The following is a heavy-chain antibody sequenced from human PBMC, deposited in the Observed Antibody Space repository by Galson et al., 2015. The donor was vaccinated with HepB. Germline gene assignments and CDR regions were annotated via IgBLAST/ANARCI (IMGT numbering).Heavy chain of an antibody. J-gene: IGHJ4*02. CDR3: ARDAQRYYDSSGYPRY. Sequence: SLRLSCAASGFTFSSYWMSWVRQAPGKGLEWVANIKQDGSEKYYVDSVKGRFTISRDNAKNSLYLQMNSLRAEDTAVYYCARDAQRYYDSSGYPRYWGQGTLVTVSS. CDR2: IKQDGSEK. D-gene: IGHD3-22*01. V-gene: IGHV3-7*03. CDR1: GFTFSSYW.